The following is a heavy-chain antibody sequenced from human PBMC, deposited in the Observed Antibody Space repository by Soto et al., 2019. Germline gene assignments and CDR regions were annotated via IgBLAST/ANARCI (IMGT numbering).Heavy chain of an antibody. V-gene: IGHV3-9*01. CDR2: ISWNSGSI. J-gene: IGHJ3*02. D-gene: IGHD1-1*01. Sequence: GGSLRLSCAASGFTFDDYAMHWVRQAPGKGLEWVSGISWNSGSIGYADSVKDRFTISRDNAKNSLYLQMNSLRAEDTALYYCAKDIIGTGTTAAFDIWGQGTMVTVSS. CDR1: GFTFDDYA. CDR3: AKDIIGTGTTAAFDI.